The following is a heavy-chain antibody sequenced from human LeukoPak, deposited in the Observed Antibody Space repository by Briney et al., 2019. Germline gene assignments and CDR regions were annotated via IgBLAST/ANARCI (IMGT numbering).Heavy chain of an antibody. D-gene: IGHD2/OR15-2a*01. CDR3: AKAPFFGPFDY. CDR2: INSDGSST. Sequence: GGSLRLSCAASGFTFSSNWMHWVRQAPGKGLVWVSGINSDGSSTKYAELVKGRITISRDNSKNTLYLQMNSLRAEDTAVYYCAKAPFFGPFDYWGQGTLVTVSS. J-gene: IGHJ4*02. V-gene: IGHV3-74*03. CDR1: GFTFSSNW.